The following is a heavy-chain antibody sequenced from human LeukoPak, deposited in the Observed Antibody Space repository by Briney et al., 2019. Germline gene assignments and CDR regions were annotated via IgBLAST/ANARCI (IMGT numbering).Heavy chain of an antibody. CDR1: GFTVSSNY. V-gene: IGHV3-49*04. CDR2: IRSKAYGGTT. D-gene: IGHD3-9*01. CDR3: TREANYDILTGYTYYYYYMDV. Sequence: GGSLRLSCAASGFTVSSNYMSWVRQAPGKGLEWVGFIRSKAYGGTTEYAASVKGRFTISRDDSKSIAYLQMNSLKTEDTAVYYCTREANYDILTGYTYYYYYMDVWGKGTTVTISS. J-gene: IGHJ6*03.